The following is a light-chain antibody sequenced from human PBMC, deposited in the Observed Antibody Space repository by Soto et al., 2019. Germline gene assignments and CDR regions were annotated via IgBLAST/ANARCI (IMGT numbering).Light chain of an antibody. V-gene: IGLV2-8*01. J-gene: IGLJ1*01. CDR2: EVV. Sequence: SALTQPPSASGSPGQSVTISCTGTKNDIGVYDFVSWYQHHPGKAPRLIIYEVVQRPSGVPDRFSGSKSGNTASLTVSGLQAADEADYFCKSYAGSNTYVFGSGTKLTV. CDR1: KNDIGVYDF. CDR3: KSYAGSNTYV.